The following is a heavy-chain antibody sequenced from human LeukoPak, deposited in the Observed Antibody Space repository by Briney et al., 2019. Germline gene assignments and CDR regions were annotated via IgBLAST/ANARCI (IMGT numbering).Heavy chain of an antibody. CDR3: AKAIVPAAYYYYGMDV. CDR2: ISDGGDSS. CDR1: GFTFNTYA. D-gene: IGHD6-13*01. J-gene: IGHJ6*02. Sequence: GGSLRLSCVVSGFTFNTYAMSWVRQAPGKGLEWVSTISDGGDSSYYADSAKGRFSISRDNSKNTLYLQMNSVRAEDTAIYYCAKAIVPAAYYYYGMDVWGQGTTVTVSS. V-gene: IGHV3-23*01.